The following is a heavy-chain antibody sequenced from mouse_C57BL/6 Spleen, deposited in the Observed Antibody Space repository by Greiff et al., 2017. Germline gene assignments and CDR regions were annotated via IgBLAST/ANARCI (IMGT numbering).Heavy chain of an antibody. CDR1: VYTFTSYW. CDR3: ARFDYGSSSWFAY. Sequence: QVQLQQPGAELVMPGASVKLSCKASVYTFTSYWMHWVKQRPGQGLEWIGAIAPSDSYTNYNQKFKGKSTLTVDKSSSTAYMQLSSLTSEDSAVYYCARFDYGSSSWFAYWGQGTLVTVSA. D-gene: IGHD1-1*01. V-gene: IGHV1-69*01. J-gene: IGHJ3*01. CDR2: IAPSDSYT.